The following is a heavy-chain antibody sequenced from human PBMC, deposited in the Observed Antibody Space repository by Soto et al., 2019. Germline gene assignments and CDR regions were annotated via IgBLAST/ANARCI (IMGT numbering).Heavy chain of an antibody. CDR1: GGTFSSYT. V-gene: IGHV1-69*02. Sequence: QVQLVQSGAEVKKPGSSVKVSCKASGGTFSSYTISWVRQAPGQGLEWMGRIIPILGIANYAQKFQGRVTITAAKSTSTAYMELSSLRSEDTAVYYCARSKSSSIATENWFDPWGQGTLVTVSS. CDR2: IIPILGIA. CDR3: ARSKSSSIATENWFDP. J-gene: IGHJ5*02. D-gene: IGHD6-6*01.